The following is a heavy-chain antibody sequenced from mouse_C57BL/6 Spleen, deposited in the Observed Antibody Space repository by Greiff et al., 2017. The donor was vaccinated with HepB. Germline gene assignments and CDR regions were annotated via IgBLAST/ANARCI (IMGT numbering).Heavy chain of an antibody. V-gene: IGHV1-55*01. Sequence: QVHVKQPGAELVKPGASVKMSCKASGYTFPSYWITWVKQRPGQGLEWIGDIYPGSGSTNYNEKFKSKATLTVDTSSSTAYMQLSSLTSEDSAVYYCARRGIYYDYDLFAYWGQGTLVTVSA. CDR3: ARRGIYYDYDLFAY. D-gene: IGHD2-4*01. CDR1: GYTFPSYW. CDR2: IYPGSGST. J-gene: IGHJ3*01.